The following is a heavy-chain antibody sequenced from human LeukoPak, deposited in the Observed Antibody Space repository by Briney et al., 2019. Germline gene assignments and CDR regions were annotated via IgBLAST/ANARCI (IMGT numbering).Heavy chain of an antibody. CDR1: GGSISSGGYY. Sequence: SETLSLTCTVSGGSISSGGYYWSWIRQHLGKGLEWIGYIYYSGSTYYNPSLKSRVTISVDTSKNQFSLRLSSVTAADTAVYYCARGPPDGDYFDYWGQGTLVTVSS. J-gene: IGHJ4*02. V-gene: IGHV4-31*03. CDR3: ARGPPDGDYFDY. CDR2: IYYSGST. D-gene: IGHD4-17*01.